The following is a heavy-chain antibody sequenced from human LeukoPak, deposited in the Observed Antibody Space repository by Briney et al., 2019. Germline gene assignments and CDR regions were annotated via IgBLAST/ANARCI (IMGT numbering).Heavy chain of an antibody. J-gene: IGHJ6*03. D-gene: IGHD6-6*01. Sequence: GESLKISCKASGYTFTTYWIGWVRQMPGKGLEWMGIIYPGDSDTRYSPSFQGQVTISADKSISTAYLQWSSLKASDTAMYYCARNIAARPYYYYYMDVWGKGTTVTVSS. CDR2: IYPGDSDT. CDR3: ARNIAARPYYYYYMDV. CDR1: GYTFTTYW. V-gene: IGHV5-51*01.